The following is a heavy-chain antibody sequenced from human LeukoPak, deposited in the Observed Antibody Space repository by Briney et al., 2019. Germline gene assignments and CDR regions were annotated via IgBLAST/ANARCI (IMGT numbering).Heavy chain of an antibody. CDR2: INPNSGGT. Sequence: GASVKVSCKAPGYTFTGYYMHWVRQAPGQGLEWMGWINPNSGGTKYAQKFQGRVTMTTDTSISTAYMELSGLRSDDMAVYYCARGFVYCGGDCYQSERAFDIWGQGTMVSVSS. V-gene: IGHV1-2*02. CDR1: GYTFTGYY. J-gene: IGHJ3*02. CDR3: ARGFVYCGGDCYQSERAFDI. D-gene: IGHD2-21*01.